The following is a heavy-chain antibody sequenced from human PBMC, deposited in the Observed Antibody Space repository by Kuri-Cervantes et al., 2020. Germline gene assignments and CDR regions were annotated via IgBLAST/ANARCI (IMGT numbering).Heavy chain of an antibody. CDR3: ARWWFGESLSARGTTIHYYGMDV. CDR2: INPSGGST. J-gene: IGHJ6*02. V-gene: IGHV1-46*01. D-gene: IGHD3-10*01. CDR1: GYTFTSYY. Sequence: ASVKVSCKAPGYTFTSYYMHWVRQAPGQGLEWMGIINPSGGSTSYAQKFQGRVTMTRDTSTSTVYMELSSLRSEDTAVYYCARWWFGESLSARGTTIHYYGMDVWGQGTTVTVSS.